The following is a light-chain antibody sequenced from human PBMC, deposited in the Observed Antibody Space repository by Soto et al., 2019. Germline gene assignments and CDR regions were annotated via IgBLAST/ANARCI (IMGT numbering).Light chain of an antibody. CDR1: QSVGSY. CDR2: GAS. V-gene: IGKV3-15*01. CDR3: QQYNNWLRT. J-gene: IGKJ1*01. Sequence: EVVMTQSPATLYASPGERATLSCRASQSVGSYLAGYQQKPGQAPRLLIYGASTRAAGISPRFSGGGSGTEFTLTISSLQSEDYAVYYCQQYNNWLRTFGQGTKVGIK.